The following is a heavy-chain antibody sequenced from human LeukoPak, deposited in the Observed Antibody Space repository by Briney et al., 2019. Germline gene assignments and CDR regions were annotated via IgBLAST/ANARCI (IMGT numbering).Heavy chain of an antibody. Sequence: GESLKISCMASGDSFTNYWIGWVRQTPGKGLEWMGIIYPGDSDTRYNPSFQGQVTISVDKSINTAYLQRSSLQASDSAMYYCARWGTHCSSATCYSYFDPWGQGTLVSVSS. J-gene: IGHJ5*02. CDR3: ARWGTHCSSATCYSYFDP. V-gene: IGHV5-51*01. CDR1: GDSFTNYW. CDR2: IYPGDSDT. D-gene: IGHD3-22*01.